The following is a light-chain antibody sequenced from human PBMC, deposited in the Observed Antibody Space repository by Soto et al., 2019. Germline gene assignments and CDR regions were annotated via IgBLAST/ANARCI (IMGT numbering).Light chain of an antibody. CDR3: QQYNKWPWT. V-gene: IGKV3-15*01. J-gene: IGKJ1*01. CDR2: GAS. CDR1: QSVGSN. Sequence: EIVMTQSPVTLSVSPGERATLSCRASQSVGSNLAWHQQKPGQAPRLLISGASTGATGVPATFSGSGSGTEFTLTINSLQSEDFAIYYCQQYNKWPWTFGQGTKVEIK.